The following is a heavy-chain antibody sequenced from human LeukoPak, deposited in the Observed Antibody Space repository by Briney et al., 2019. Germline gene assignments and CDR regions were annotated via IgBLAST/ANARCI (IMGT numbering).Heavy chain of an antibody. CDR2: IYYSGST. J-gene: IGHJ4*02. Sequence: PSETLSLTCVVSGGSISSSNWWSWVRQPPEKGLEWIGYIYYSGSTNYNPSLKSRVTISVDPSKNQFSLKLSSVTAADTAVYYCARERPLIPGYTYYYSEYWGQGTLVTASS. CDR3: ARERPLIPGYTYYYSEY. V-gene: IGHV4-4*02. CDR1: GGSISSSNW. D-gene: IGHD5-18*01.